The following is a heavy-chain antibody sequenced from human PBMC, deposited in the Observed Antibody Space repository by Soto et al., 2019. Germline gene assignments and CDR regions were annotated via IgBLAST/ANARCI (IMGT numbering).Heavy chain of an antibody. CDR2: ISASGGST. Sequence: GSLRLSCAASGFTFTIYAMNWVRPAPGPGLEWVSSISASGGSTYDADSVKGRFTISRDNSKNMLYLQMSSLRAEDTAIYYCARAVYFGSGNYDAFDVWGQGTMVTVSS. J-gene: IGHJ3*01. V-gene: IGHV3-23*01. CDR1: GFTFTIYA. D-gene: IGHD3-10*01. CDR3: ARAVYFGSGNYDAFDV.